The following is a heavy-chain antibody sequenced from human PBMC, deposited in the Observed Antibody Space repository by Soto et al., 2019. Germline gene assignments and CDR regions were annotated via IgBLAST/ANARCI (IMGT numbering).Heavy chain of an antibody. D-gene: IGHD3-22*01. CDR1: GFTFSSYG. J-gene: IGHJ4*02. CDR3: AKDIGYSAGGMDX. Sequence: PLGSLILSFAASGFTFSSYGMHWVRQAPGKGLEWVEVISYDGSNKYYADSVKGRFTISRDNSKKTLYLQMNSLRAEDTAVYYCAKDIGYSAGGMDXWGQGTLVTVSX. CDR2: ISYDGSNK. V-gene: IGHV3-30*18.